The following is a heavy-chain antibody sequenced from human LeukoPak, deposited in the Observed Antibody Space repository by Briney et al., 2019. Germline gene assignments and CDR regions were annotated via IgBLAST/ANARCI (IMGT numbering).Heavy chain of an antibody. CDR2: IYYSGST. J-gene: IGHJ3*02. D-gene: IGHD2-2*01. Sequence: SETLSLTCTVSGGSISSYYWSWIRQPPGKGLEWIGYIYYSGSTNYNPSLKSRVTISVDTSKNQFSLKLSSVTAADTAVYYCARYCSSTSCYFSDAFDIWGQGTMVTVSS. CDR1: GGSISSYY. V-gene: IGHV4-59*01. CDR3: ARYCSSTSCYFSDAFDI.